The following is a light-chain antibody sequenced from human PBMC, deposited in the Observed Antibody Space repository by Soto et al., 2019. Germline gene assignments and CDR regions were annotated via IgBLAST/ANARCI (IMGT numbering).Light chain of an antibody. CDR3: ISYTNRQSYV. J-gene: IGLJ1*01. CDR2: GNN. CDR1: SSNIGAGYD. V-gene: IGLV1-40*01. Sequence: QSVLRQPPSVSGAPGQRVTISCTGSSSNIGAGYDVHWYQQLPGTAPKLLIYGNNNRPSGVPDRISGSKSGTSASLAISGLLPEDEADYYCISYTNRQSYVFGTGTKLTVL.